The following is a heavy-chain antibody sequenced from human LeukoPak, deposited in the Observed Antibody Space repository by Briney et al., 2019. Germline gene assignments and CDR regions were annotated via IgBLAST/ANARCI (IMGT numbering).Heavy chain of an antibody. V-gene: IGHV3-74*01. CDR1: GFSFSAYW. CDR2: INSDGSGT. CDR3: ARILDSAWGELGY. J-gene: IGHJ4*02. Sequence: PGGSLRLSCAASGFSFSAYWTHWVRQAPGKGLVWVSRINSDGSGTGYADSVKGRFTISRDNSKNTLYLQMNSLRAEDTAVYYCARILDSAWGELGYWGQGTLVTVSS. D-gene: IGHD6-19*01.